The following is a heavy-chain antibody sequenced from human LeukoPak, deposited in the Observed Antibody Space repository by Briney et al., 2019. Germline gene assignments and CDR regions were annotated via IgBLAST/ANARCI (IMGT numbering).Heavy chain of an antibody. CDR2: INPNRGGT. V-gene: IGHV1-2*02. D-gene: IGHD6-19*01. Sequence: GASVNVSCKASGYTFTGYYMHWVRQAPGQGLEWMGWINPNRGGTNYAQKFQGRVTMTRDTSISTAYMELSRLRSDDTAVYYCARDKPPYSSGWYREEWFDPWGQGTLVTVSS. CDR3: ARDKPPYSSGWYREEWFDP. J-gene: IGHJ5*02. CDR1: GYTFTGYY.